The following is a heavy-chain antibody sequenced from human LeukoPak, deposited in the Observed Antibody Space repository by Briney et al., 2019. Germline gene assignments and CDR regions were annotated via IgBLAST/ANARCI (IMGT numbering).Heavy chain of an antibody. D-gene: IGHD2-15*01. V-gene: IGHV3-30*18. CDR2: ISYDGSNK. CDR1: GLTFSSYG. CDR3: AKDASRYCSGGSCYYYGMDV. Sequence: GRSLRLSCAASGLTFSSYGMHWVRQAPGKGLEWVAVISYDGSNKYYADSVKGRFTISRDNSKNTLYLQMNSLRAEDTAVYYCAKDASRYCSGGSCYYYGMDVWGKGTTVTVSS. J-gene: IGHJ6*04.